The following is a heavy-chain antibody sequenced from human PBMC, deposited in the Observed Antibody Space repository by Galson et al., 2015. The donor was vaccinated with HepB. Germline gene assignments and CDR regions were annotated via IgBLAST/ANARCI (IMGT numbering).Heavy chain of an antibody. CDR2: ISGSGGST. D-gene: IGHD2-2*01. Sequence: SLRLSCAASGFTFSRYAMSWVRQAPGKGLEWVSAISGSGGSTYYADSVKGRFTISRDNSKNTLYLQMNSLRAEDTAVYYCAKPRSNIVVVPAALDYWGQGTLVTVSS. V-gene: IGHV3-23*01. J-gene: IGHJ4*02. CDR1: GFTFSRYA. CDR3: AKPRSNIVVVPAALDY.